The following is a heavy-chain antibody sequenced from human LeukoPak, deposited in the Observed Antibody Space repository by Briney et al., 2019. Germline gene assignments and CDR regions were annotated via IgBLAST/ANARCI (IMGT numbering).Heavy chain of an antibody. J-gene: IGHJ3*02. V-gene: IGHV4-38-2*02. CDR3: ARAPNFKVGARGAFDI. CDR1: GYSISSGYY. Sequence: PSETLSLTCTVSGYSISSGYYWGWIRQPPGKGLEWIGSIYHSGSTYYNPSLKSRVTISVDTSKNQFSLKLSSVTAADTAVYYCARAPNFKVGARGAFDIWGQGTMVTVSS. D-gene: IGHD1-26*01. CDR2: IYHSGST.